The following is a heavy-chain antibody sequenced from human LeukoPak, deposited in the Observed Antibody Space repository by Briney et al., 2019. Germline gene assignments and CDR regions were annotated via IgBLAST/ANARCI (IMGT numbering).Heavy chain of an antibody. V-gene: IGHV4-39*02. CDR3: ARAVTARPLDY. Sequence: PSETLSLTCVVSGGFISSGGYYWGWIRHPPEKWLEWIGSAHHSGITYYNTSLKSRVTISVDKSKNQFSLELTSVTAADTAVYYCARAVTARPLDYWGQGTLVTVSS. CDR1: GGFISSGGYY. J-gene: IGHJ4*02. CDR2: AHHSGIT. D-gene: IGHD6-6*01.